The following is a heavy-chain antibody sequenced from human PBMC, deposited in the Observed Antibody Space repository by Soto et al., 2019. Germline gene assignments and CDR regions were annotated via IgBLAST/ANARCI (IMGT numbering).Heavy chain of an antibody. Sequence: SETLSLTCTVSGDSVSSVGFHWAWLRRPPGKGLEWIGYIYNGGSTYYRPSLESRMHMSPDATRNHYSLRLTSVTAADTAVYFCARAPVGLDTISYFDYWGQGKLVTVSS. CDR1: GDSVSSVGFH. CDR3: ARAPVGLDTISYFDY. V-gene: IGHV4-30-4*01. J-gene: IGHJ4*02. D-gene: IGHD3-3*01. CDR2: IYNGGST.